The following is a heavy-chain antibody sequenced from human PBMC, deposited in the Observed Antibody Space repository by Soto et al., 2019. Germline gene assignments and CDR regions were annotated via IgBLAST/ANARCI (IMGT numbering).Heavy chain of an antibody. V-gene: IGHV1-18*04. Sequence: ASVKVSCKASGYTFTSYGISWVRQAPGQGLEWMGWISTYSGNTDYAQKFQGRITMTTDTSTDTVYMELRSLRSDDTAVYFCARNLFGVIIMGDYWGQGTLVTGSS. CDR3: ARNLFGVIIMGDY. CDR1: GYTFTSYG. CDR2: ISTYSGNT. D-gene: IGHD3-3*01. J-gene: IGHJ4*02.